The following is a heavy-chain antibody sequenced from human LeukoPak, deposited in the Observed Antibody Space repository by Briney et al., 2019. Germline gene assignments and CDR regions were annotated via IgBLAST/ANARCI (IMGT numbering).Heavy chain of an antibody. CDR2: IYYTGGT. CDR3: ASHLLMVYAMAQDAFDI. Sequence: SETLSLTCSVSGGSITSSSYYWGWIRQPPEKGLEWIGSIYYTGGTYYSPSLKSRVTISVDTSKNQFSLKLSSVTAADTAVYYCASHLLMVYAMAQDAFDIWGQGTMVTVSS. CDR1: GGSITSSSYY. V-gene: IGHV4-39*01. J-gene: IGHJ3*02. D-gene: IGHD2-8*01.